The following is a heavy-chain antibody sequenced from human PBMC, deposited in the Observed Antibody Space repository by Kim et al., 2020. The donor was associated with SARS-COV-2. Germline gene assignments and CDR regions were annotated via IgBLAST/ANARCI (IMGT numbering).Heavy chain of an antibody. V-gene: IGHV1-46*01. CDR1: GYTFSNLY. CDR2: IKAGDGIT. D-gene: IGHD2-15*01. CDR3: AMGHCSDSGTTCYYHY. J-gene: IGHJ4*02. Sequence: ASVKVSCKASGYTFSNLYIHWVRQAPGQGREWMGIIKAGDGITNYAQNFQDRVTMTMDTSTSTVYMELSSLTSEDTAVYYCAMGHCSDSGTTCYYHYWGQATRLTFFS.